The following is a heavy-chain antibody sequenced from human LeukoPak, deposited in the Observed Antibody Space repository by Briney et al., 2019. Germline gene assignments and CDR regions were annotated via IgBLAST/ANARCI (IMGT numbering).Heavy chain of an antibody. Sequence: GESLKISCRGSGYSFTSYWIGWVRQMPGKGLEWMGIIYPGDSDTRYNPSFEGQVTISGDMSISTAYLQWSSLKASDTAIYYCARGGSGWYETFDYWGQGTLVTVSS. D-gene: IGHD6-19*01. CDR1: GYSFTSYW. CDR2: IYPGDSDT. J-gene: IGHJ4*02. CDR3: ARGGSGWYETFDY. V-gene: IGHV5-51*01.